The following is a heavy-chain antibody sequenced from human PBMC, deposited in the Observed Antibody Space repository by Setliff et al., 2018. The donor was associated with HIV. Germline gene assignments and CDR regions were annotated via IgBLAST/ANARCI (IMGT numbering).Heavy chain of an antibody. CDR2: INHRGST. CDR1: GGSFNGYF. D-gene: IGHD3-16*01. V-gene: IGHV4-34*01. Sequence: PSETLSLTCAVYGGSFNGYFWSWIRQPPGKGLEWIGEINHRGSTTYNPSLKSRVTISEDTSKKQFSLKLNSVTAADTAVYYCARVGVWVAPVGRYFDYWGQGALVTVSS. CDR3: ARVGVWVAPVGRYFDY. J-gene: IGHJ4*02.